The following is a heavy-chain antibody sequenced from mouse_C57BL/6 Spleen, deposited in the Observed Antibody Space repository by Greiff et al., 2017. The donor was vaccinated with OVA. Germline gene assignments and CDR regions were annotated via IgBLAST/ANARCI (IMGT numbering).Heavy chain of an antibody. CDR2: ISSGGDYI. CDR3: TRAHSNYEGCDY. D-gene: IGHD2-5*01. V-gene: IGHV5-9-1*02. Sequence: EVKLQESGEGLVKPGGSLKLSCAASGFTFSSYAMSWVRQTPEKRLEWVAYISSGGDYIYYADTVKGRFTISRDNARNTLYLQMSSMKSEDTAMYYCTRAHSNYEGCDYWGQGTTLTVSS. J-gene: IGHJ2*01. CDR1: GFTFSSYA.